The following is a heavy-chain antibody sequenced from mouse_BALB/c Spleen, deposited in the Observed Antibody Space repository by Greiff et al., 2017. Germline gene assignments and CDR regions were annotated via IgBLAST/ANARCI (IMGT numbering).Heavy chain of an antibody. Sequence: VKLVESGGGLVQPGGSRKLSCAASGFTFSSFGMHWVRQAPEKGLEWVAYISSGSSTIYYADTVKGRFTISRDNPKNTLFLQMTSLRSEDTAMYYCATTGRFAYWGQGTLVTVSA. D-gene: IGHD4-1*02. J-gene: IGHJ3*01. CDR3: ATTGRFAY. V-gene: IGHV5-17*02. CDR1: GFTFSSFG. CDR2: ISSGSSTI.